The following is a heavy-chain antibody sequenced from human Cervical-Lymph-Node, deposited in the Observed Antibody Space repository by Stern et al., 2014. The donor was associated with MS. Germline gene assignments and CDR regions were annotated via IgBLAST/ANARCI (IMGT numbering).Heavy chain of an antibody. Sequence: QVQLQESGPGLVKPSETLSVTCTVSGGSIRSSSHYWGWIRQAPGKGLEWIGSIYYSGSIYYNPTLKCRVTLSVDTSTNQFSLKLSSVTAADTAVYYCGSRGPYAWYFDLWGRGTLVTVSS. CDR1: GGSIRSSSHY. J-gene: IGHJ2*01. CDR2: IYYSGSI. V-gene: IGHV4-39*01. CDR3: GSRGPYAWYFDL.